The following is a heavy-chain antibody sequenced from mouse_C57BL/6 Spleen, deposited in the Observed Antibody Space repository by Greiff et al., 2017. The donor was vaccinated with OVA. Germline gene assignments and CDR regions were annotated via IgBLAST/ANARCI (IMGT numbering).Heavy chain of an antibody. CDR2: ISYSGST. V-gene: IGHV3-8*01. CDR1: GYSITSDY. D-gene: IGHD1-1*01. CDR3: ARYNYYGSRGNYFDY. Sequence: DVKLVESGPGLAKPSQTLSLTCSVTGYSITSDYWNWIRKFPGNKLEYMGYISYSGSTYYNPSLKSRISITRDTSKNQYYLQLNSVTTEDTATYYCARYNYYGSRGNYFDYWGQGTTLTVSS. J-gene: IGHJ2*01.